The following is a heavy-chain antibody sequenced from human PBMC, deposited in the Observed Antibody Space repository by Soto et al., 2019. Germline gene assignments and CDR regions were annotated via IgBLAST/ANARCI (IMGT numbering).Heavy chain of an antibody. D-gene: IGHD3-10*01. CDR3: ARAAGSGSYKYYYYGMDV. J-gene: IGHJ6*02. Sequence: SETLSLTCTVSGGSISSYYWSWIRQPPGKGLEWIGYIYYSGSTNYNPSLKSRVTISVDTSKNQFSLKLSSVTAADTAVYYCARAAGSGSYKYYYYGMDVWGQGTTVTVPS. CDR1: GGSISSYY. CDR2: IYYSGST. V-gene: IGHV4-59*01.